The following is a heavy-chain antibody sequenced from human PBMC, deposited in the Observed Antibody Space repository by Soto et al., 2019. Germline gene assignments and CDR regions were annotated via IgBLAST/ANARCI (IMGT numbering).Heavy chain of an antibody. CDR2: AYQSGST. CDR3: FFFQAEDGRRDVLSVSAFLLNRSSDL. V-gene: IGHV4-39*01. J-gene: IGHJ2*01. D-gene: IGHD3-10*02. Sequence: PPGKGLEWIGNAYQSGSTYYNPSLQSRVTISVDTSKNQFSLTPSSVTAADTAVYFFFFFQAEDGRRDVLSVSAFLLNRSSDL.